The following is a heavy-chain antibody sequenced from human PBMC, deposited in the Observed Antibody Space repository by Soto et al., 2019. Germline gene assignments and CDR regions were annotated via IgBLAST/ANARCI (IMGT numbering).Heavy chain of an antibody. J-gene: IGHJ5*02. CDR1: GGSISNYY. CDR3: ARHPSDFWFDP. V-gene: IGHV4-59*08. Sequence: PSETLSLTCTVSGGSISNYYWSWFRQTPGKGLEWIGYVHDSWGSNYNPSLKSRVAISLDTSKSQFSLKLTSVTATDTAVYYCARHPSDFWFDPWGQGTLVTVSS. CDR2: VHDSWGS. D-gene: IGHD2-21*02.